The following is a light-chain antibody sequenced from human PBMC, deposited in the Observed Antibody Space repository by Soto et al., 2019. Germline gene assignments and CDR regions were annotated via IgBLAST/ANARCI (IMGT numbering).Light chain of an antibody. V-gene: IGKV3-20*01. J-gene: IGKJ2*01. CDR3: QQYDNTPQT. CDR2: AAS. CDR1: QSMKRRY. Sequence: EIVLMQSPGTLSLSPGESATLFCRASQSMKRRYLDWYQQKPGQAPRVLIYAASIRATGIPDRFSGSGSGTDFSLTISRLEPEDFAVYYCQQYDNTPQTFGQGTKVEIK.